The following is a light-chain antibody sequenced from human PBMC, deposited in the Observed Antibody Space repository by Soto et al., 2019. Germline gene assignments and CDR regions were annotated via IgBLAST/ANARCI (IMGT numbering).Light chain of an antibody. CDR2: DVS. V-gene: IGLV2-14*01. CDR3: SSYTSSSTPHVV. Sequence: QSVLTQPASVSGSPGQSITISCTGTSSDVGGYNYVSWYQQYPGKAPQLMIYDVSNRPSGVSNRFSGSKSGNTASLTISGLQAEDEADYYCSSYTSSSTPHVVFGGGTKLTVL. J-gene: IGLJ2*01. CDR1: SSDVGGYNY.